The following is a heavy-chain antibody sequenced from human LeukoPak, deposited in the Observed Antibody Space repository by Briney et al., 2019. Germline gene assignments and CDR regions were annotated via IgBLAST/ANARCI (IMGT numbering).Heavy chain of an antibody. CDR1: GFTLSSYE. J-gene: IGHJ4*02. CDR3: ARTRDGPFDY. Sequence: GGSLRLSCAASGFTLSSYEMNWVRQAPGKGLEWLSHISNSGSSIHYADSVKGRFTISRDNAKNSVYLQMNSLRAEDTAVYYCARTRDGPFDYWGQGTLVTVSS. V-gene: IGHV3-48*03. D-gene: IGHD5-24*01. CDR2: ISNSGSSI.